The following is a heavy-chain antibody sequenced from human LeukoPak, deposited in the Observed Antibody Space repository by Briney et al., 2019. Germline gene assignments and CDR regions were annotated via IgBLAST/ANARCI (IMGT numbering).Heavy chain of an antibody. CDR1: GFTFSSYS. D-gene: IGHD6-13*01. V-gene: IGHV3-21*01. Sequence: PGGSLRLSCAASGFTFSSYSMNWVRQAPGKGLEWVSSISSSSYIYYADSVKGRFTISRDDAKNSLYLQMNSLRAEDTAVYYCARELGIAAAGEGAFDIWGQGTMVTVSS. CDR2: ISSSSYI. J-gene: IGHJ3*02. CDR3: ARELGIAAAGEGAFDI.